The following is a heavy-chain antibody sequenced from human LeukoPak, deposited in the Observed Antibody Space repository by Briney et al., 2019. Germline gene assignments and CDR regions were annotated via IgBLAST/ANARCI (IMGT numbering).Heavy chain of an antibody. CDR2: ISTNGGGT. D-gene: IGHD2-15*01. J-gene: IGHJ4*02. V-gene: IGHV3-64*01. CDR3: ARYCNGVTCYSGYDY. CDR1: GFTFSSYA. Sequence: GGSLRLSCAASGFTFSSYAMHWVRQTPGKGLEYVSAISTNGGGTYYANSVKGRFTISRDNSKNTLYPQMGSLRAEDMAVYFCARYCNGVTCYSGYDYWGQGTLVTVSS.